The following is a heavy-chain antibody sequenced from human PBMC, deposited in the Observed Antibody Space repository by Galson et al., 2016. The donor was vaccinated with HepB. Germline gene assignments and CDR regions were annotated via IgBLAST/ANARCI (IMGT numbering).Heavy chain of an antibody. J-gene: IGHJ5*02. Sequence: SLRLSCAASGLNVGSHYMRWVRQAPGKGLEWVSLIYSGGSTYYADSVKGRFTISRDNSKNTLYLQMNSLRVEDTAVYYCARDLDSIKQHLYAWGRGTLVTVSS. CDR1: GLNVGSHY. CDR2: IYSGGST. V-gene: IGHV3-53*01. D-gene: IGHD2-15*01. CDR3: ARDLDSIKQHLYA.